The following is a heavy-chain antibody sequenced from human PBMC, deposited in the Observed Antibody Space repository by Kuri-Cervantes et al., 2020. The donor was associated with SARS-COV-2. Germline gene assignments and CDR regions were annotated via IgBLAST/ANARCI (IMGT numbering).Heavy chain of an antibody. CDR3: ARFEMYGDDAFDI. V-gene: IGHV3-30*03. D-gene: IGHD3-10*02. CDR1: GFTFSSYS. J-gene: IGHJ3*02. CDR2: ISYDGSNK. Sequence: SLKISCAASGFTFSSYSMNWVRQAPGKGLEWVAVISYDGSNKYYADSVKGRFTISRDNSKNTLYLQMNSLRAEDTAVYYCARFEMYGDDAFDIWGQGTMVTVSS.